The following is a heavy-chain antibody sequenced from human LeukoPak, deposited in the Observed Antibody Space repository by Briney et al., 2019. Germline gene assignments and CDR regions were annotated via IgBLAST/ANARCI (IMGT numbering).Heavy chain of an antibody. CDR2: ISYDGSNK. D-gene: IGHD3-9*01. V-gene: IGHV3-30*03. Sequence: GGSLRLSCAASGFTFSSYGMHWVRQAPGKGLEWVAVISYDGSNKYYADSVKGRFTISRDNSKNTLYLQMNSLRAEDTAVYYCAREVITDYYDILTGYSDYYYYGMDVWGQGTTVTVSS. CDR1: GFTFSSYG. J-gene: IGHJ6*02. CDR3: AREVITDYYDILTGYSDYYYYGMDV.